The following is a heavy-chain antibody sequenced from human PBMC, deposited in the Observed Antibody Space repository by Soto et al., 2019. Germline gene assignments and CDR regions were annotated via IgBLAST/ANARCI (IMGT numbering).Heavy chain of an antibody. CDR1: GFTFSDYY. J-gene: IGHJ5*02. CDR3: ARDYRWGGSYSDP. V-gene: IGHV3-11*01. CDR2: ISSSGSTI. Sequence: LRLSCAASGFTFSDYYMSWIRQAPGKGLEWVSYISSSGSTIYYADSVKGRFTISRDNAKNSLYLQMNSLRAEDTAVYYCARDYRWGGSYSDPWGQGTLVTVSS. D-gene: IGHD1-26*01.